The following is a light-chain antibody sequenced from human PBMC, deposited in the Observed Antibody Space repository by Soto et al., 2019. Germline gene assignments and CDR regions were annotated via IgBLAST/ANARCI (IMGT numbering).Light chain of an antibody. CDR2: DAS. CDR1: QSVNNY. J-gene: IGKJ4*01. V-gene: IGKV3-11*01. Sequence: EIVLTQSPATLSLSPGERATLSCRTSQSVNNYLAWYQQKPGQAPRLLIYDASNRATGIPARFSGSGAGTDFTLTICSLEPEDSAVYYCQQRSGWIPFGGGTKLEIK. CDR3: QQRSGWIP.